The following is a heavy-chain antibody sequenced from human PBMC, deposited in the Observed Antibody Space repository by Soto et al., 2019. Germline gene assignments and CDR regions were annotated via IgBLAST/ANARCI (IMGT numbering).Heavy chain of an antibody. CDR3: ARLFGGAALRKALLDY. Sequence: GESLKISCKGSRYSFTSYWIGWVRQMPGKGLEWMGIIYPGDSDTRYSPSFQGQVTISADKSISTAYLQWSSLKASDTAMYYCARLFGGAALRKALLDYWGQGTLVTVSS. V-gene: IGHV5-51*01. CDR2: IYPGDSDT. CDR1: RYSFTSYW. J-gene: IGHJ4*02. D-gene: IGHD3-16*01.